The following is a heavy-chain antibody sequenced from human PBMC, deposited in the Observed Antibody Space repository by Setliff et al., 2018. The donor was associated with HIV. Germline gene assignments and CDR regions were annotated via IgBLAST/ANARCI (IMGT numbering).Heavy chain of an antibody. CDR3: ARDRSNYGSGSSAYNWFDL. Sequence: SETLSLTCTVSGGSLGGYYWRWVRQPARRRLGWSGRIFDIGTTNYDPSLKSRVSMSIDTSKDQFSLNLNSVTAADTAVDFCARDRSNYGSGSSAYNWFDLWGIGTLVTVSS. CDR2: IFDIGTT. V-gene: IGHV4-4*07. D-gene: IGHD3-10*01. J-gene: IGHJ5*01. CDR1: GGSLGGYY.